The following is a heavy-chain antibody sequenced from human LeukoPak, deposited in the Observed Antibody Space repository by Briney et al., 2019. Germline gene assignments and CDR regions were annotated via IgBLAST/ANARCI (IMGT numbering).Heavy chain of an antibody. V-gene: IGHV4-31*03. CDR2: IYYSGST. CDR3: ARDRVTAPRTYYFDY. D-gene: IGHD2-21*02. CDR1: GGSISSGGYY. Sequence: SQTLSLTCTVSGGSISSGGYYWSWIRQHPGKGLEWIGYIYYSGSTYYNPSLKSRVTISVDTSKNQFSLKLSSVTAGDTAVYYCARDRVTAPRTYYFDYWGQGTLVTVSS. J-gene: IGHJ4*02.